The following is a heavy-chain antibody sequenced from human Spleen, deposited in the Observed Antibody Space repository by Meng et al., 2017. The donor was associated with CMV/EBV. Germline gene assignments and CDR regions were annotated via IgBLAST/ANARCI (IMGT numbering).Heavy chain of an antibody. Sequence: GGSLRLSCAASGFTFSSYAMSWVRQAPGKGLEWVSAISGSGGSTYYADSVKGRFTISRDNAKNSLYLQMNSLRAEDTALYYCARDGGYSSSWYASPPDYWGQGTLVTVSS. CDR1: GFTFSSYA. J-gene: IGHJ4*02. V-gene: IGHV3-23*01. D-gene: IGHD6-13*01. CDR2: ISGSGGST. CDR3: ARDGGYSSSWYASPPDY.